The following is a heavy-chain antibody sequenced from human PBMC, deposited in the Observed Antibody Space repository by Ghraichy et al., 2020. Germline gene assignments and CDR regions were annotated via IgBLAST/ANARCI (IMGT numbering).Heavy chain of an antibody. CDR1: GLTFSSHW. Sequence: GGSLRLSCAVSGLTFSSHWMHWVRQAPGKGLEWVSRINRDGSSTDYAHSVKGRFTISRDNAKDTLYLQMNSLRVKDMAVYYCATYSSSWTYFDYWGQGTLVTVSS. D-gene: IGHD6-13*01. CDR3: ATYSSSWTYFDY. CDR2: INRDGSST. V-gene: IGHV3-74*01. J-gene: IGHJ4*02.